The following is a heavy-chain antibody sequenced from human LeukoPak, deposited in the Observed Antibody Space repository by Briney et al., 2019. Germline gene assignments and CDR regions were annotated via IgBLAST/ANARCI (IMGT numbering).Heavy chain of an antibody. CDR1: GGSFSGYY. D-gene: IGHD6-13*01. CDR3: ARVAAAGTAADAFDI. J-gene: IGHJ3*02. Sequence: SETLSLTCAVYGGSFSGYYWSWIRQPPGKGLEWIGEINHSGSTNYNPSLKSRVTISVDTSKNQFSLKLSSVTAADTAVYYCARVAAAGTAADAFDIWGQGTMVTVSS. CDR2: INHSGST. V-gene: IGHV4-34*01.